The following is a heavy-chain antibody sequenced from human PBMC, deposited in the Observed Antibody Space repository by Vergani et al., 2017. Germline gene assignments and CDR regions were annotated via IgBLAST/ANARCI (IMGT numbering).Heavy chain of an antibody. CDR3: ARVGPWLRPVYSYYYYYYMDV. J-gene: IGHJ6*03. D-gene: IGHD5-18*01. Sequence: QMQLQQWGAGLLKPSETLSLTCAVYGGSFSGYYWSWIRPPPGNGLQWIGQINHSGSTNYNPSLKSRVTRSVDTSKNPFSLKLSSVTAADTAVYYCARVGPWLRPVYSYYYYYYMDVWGKATTVTVSS. CDR2: INHSGST. V-gene: IGHV4-34*01. CDR1: GGSFSGYY.